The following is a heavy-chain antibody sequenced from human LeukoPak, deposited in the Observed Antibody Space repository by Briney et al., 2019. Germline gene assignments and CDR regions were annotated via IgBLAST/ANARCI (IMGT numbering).Heavy chain of an antibody. CDR3: TKDQGTSSCGY. CDR2: ISYDGSNK. CDR1: GFTFSSYA. V-gene: IGHV3-30-3*01. J-gene: IGHJ4*02. D-gene: IGHD6-6*01. Sequence: GRSLRLSCAASGFTFSSYAMHWVRQAPGKGLEWVAVISYDGSNKYYADSVKGRFTISRDNSKNTLYLQMNSLRAEDTAVYYCTKDQGTSSCGYWGQGTLVTVSS.